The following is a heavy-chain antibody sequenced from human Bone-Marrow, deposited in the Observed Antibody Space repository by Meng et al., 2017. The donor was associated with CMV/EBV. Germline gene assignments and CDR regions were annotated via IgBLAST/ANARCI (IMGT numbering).Heavy chain of an antibody. CDR1: GYTFTAHY. CDR3: ARDMSFSRGYGMDV. CDR2: IIPIFGTA. Sequence: SVKVSCKASGYTFTAHYFHWVRQAPGQGLEWMGGIIPIFGTANYAQKFQGRVTITTDESTSTAYMELSSLRSEDTAVYYCARDMSFSRGYGMDVWGQGTTVTGSS. D-gene: IGHD1-26*01. J-gene: IGHJ6*01. V-gene: IGHV1-69*05.